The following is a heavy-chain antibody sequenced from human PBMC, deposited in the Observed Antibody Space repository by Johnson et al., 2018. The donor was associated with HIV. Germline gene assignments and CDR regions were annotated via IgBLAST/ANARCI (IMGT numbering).Heavy chain of an antibody. J-gene: IGHJ3*02. CDR1: GFTVSSNY. CDR2: IYSGGST. V-gene: IGHV3-53*01. Sequence: VQVVESGGGLIQPGGSLRLSCAASGFTVSSNYLSWVRQAPGKGLEWVSVIYSGGSTYYADSVTGRFTISRDNAKNSLYLQMNSLRAEDTALYYCARGGLGFQNIHDPFDIWGQGTMVTVSS. CDR3: ARGGLGFQNIHDPFDI. D-gene: IGHD1/OR15-1a*01.